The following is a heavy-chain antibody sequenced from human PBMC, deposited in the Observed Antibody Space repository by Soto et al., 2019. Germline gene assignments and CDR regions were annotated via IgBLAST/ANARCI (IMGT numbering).Heavy chain of an antibody. CDR2: IYHSGST. V-gene: IGHV4-30-2*02. D-gene: IGHD5-18*01. J-gene: IGHJ6*02. Sequence: PSETLSLTCAVSGGSISSGGYSWSWIRQPPGKGLEWIGYIYHSGSTYYNPSLKSRVTISVDRSKNQFSLKLSSVTAADTAMYYCARRGYSYGPPYYYGMDVWGQGTTVTVSS. CDR1: GGSISSGGYS. CDR3: ARRGYSYGPPYYYGMDV.